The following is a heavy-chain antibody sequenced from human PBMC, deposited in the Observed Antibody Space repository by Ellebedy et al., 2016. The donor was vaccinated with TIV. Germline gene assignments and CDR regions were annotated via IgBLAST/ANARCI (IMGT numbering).Heavy chain of an antibody. CDR2: ISGSGGST. CDR3: AKGSSSSWYNPDYFDY. J-gene: IGHJ4*02. CDR1: GFSFRSYG. Sequence: GESLKISXAASGFSFRSYGMSWVRQAPGKGLEWVSAISGSGGSTYYADSVKGRFTISRDNSKNTLYLQMNSLRAEDTAVYYCAKGSSSSWYNPDYFDYWGQGTLVTVSS. D-gene: IGHD6-13*01. V-gene: IGHV3-23*01.